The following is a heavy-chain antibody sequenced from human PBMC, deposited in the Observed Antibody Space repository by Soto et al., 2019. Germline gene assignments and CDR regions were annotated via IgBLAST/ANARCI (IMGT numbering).Heavy chain of an antibody. D-gene: IGHD3-22*01. CDR1: GYTFTSYG. Sequence: SVKVSCKASGYTFTSYGISWVRQAPGQGLEWMGWISAYNGNTNYAQKLQGRVTMTTDTSTSTAYMELRSLRSDDTAVYYCARGSSPAYYYDSSGYSPAFYWGQGTLVTVSS. CDR3: ARGSSPAYYYDSSGYSPAFY. J-gene: IGHJ4*02. V-gene: IGHV1-18*04. CDR2: ISAYNGNT.